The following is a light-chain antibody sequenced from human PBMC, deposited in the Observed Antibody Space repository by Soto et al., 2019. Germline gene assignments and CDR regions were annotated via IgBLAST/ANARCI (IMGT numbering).Light chain of an antibody. CDR2: RNS. CDR1: SSNIEKNY. J-gene: IGLJ3*02. CDR3: VAWDDILSGRV. V-gene: IGLV1-47*01. Sequence: QPVLTQPPSVSGTPGQRVTISCSGSSSNIEKNYAYWYQQVPGSAPKVLIYRNSERPSGVPDRFSGSKSGTSAYLAISGLRSEDEAVYYCVAWDDILSGRVFGGGTKLTVL.